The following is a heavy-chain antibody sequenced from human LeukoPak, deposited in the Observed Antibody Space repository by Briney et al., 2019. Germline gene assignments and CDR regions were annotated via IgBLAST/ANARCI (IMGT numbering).Heavy chain of an antibody. J-gene: IGHJ4*02. Sequence: GSPRLSSAASGFTFEAYGMSWVRQAPGKGLEWVSGINWNGGSAGYADSVKGRFTISRDNAKNSLYLQMNSLRAEDTALYHCVRDIEPRVTTGYHYWRQEPVDSVS. CDR2: INWNGGSA. D-gene: IGHD4-17*01. CDR3: VRDIEPRVTTGYHY. V-gene: IGHV3-20*01. CDR1: GFTFEAYG.